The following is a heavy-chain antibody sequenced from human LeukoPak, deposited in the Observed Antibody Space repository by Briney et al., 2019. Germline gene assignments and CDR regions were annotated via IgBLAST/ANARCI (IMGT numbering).Heavy chain of an antibody. CDR1: GFTFSSYA. J-gene: IGHJ4*02. V-gene: IGHV3-15*04. CDR2: IASKTDGGAT. Sequence: PGGSLRLSCAASGFTFSSYAMSWVRQAPGEGLDWVGRIASKTDGGATDYAAPVKGRLTISRDDSKNTLNLQMNSLKTEDTAVYYCTTGIRGDWGQGTLVTVSS. D-gene: IGHD3-10*01. CDR3: TTGIRGD.